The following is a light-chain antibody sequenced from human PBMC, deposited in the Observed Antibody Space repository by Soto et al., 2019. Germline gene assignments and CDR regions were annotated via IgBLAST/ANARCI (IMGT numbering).Light chain of an antibody. V-gene: IGLV2-11*01. CDR2: DGS. Sequence: QSALTQLRSVSGSPGPSVSISFTGNSSDGGGYNYVSWYQQHPGKGPKLIIYDGSKRPSGVPDRFSASKSGNTASLTIFGLLPEDVADYYCCSYAGSYPYDFGAGPKVTVI. J-gene: IGLJ1*01. CDR1: SSDGGGYNY. CDR3: CSYAGSYPYD.